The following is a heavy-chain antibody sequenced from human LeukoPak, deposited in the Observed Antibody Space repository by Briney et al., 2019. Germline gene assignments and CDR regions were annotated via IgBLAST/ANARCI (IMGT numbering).Heavy chain of an antibody. V-gene: IGHV3-7*05. Sequence: GGSLRLSCAASGFTFSSYWMSWVRQAPGKGLERVANIKQDGSEKYYVDSVKGRFTISRDNSKNTLYLQMNSLRAEDTAVYYCAKVGSIVVVPAANFDYWGQGTLVTVSS. CDR3: AKVGSIVVVPAANFDY. CDR1: GFTFSSYW. J-gene: IGHJ4*02. D-gene: IGHD2-2*01. CDR2: IKQDGSEK.